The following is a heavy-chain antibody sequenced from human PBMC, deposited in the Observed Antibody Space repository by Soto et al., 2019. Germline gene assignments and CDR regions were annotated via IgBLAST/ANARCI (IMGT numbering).Heavy chain of an antibody. Sequence: PSVKVSCKASGYTLTSYYMQWVRQAPGQGLEWMGMINPTSDYTNYAQKFQGRVTLTSDTSTSTVYMELSSLRSDDTAMYYCARGRPAINAIDIWGQGTMVTVPS. D-gene: IGHD2-2*01. CDR3: ARGRPAINAIDI. J-gene: IGHJ3*02. CDR1: GYTLTSYY. V-gene: IGHV1-46*01. CDR2: INPTSDYT.